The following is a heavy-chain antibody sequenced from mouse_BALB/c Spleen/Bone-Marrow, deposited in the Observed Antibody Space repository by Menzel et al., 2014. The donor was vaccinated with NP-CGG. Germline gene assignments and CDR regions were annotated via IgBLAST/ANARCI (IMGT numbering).Heavy chain of an antibody. CDR2: IWAGGST. D-gene: IGHD4-1*02. Sequence: VQLVESGPGLVEPSQTLTITCAASGFSLTTYGVHWVRQPPGKGLEWLGVIWAGGSTNYNSALMSRLSISTDTSKSQVFLKMNSLQTDDTAMYYCARAQLGCFAYWGEGTLVTVSA. J-gene: IGHJ3*01. CDR1: GFSLTTYG. CDR3: ARAQLGCFAY. V-gene: IGHV2-9*02.